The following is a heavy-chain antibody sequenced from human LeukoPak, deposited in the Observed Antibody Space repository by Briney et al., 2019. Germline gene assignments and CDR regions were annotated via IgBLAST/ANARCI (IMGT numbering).Heavy chain of an antibody. J-gene: IGHJ5*02. D-gene: IGHD3-22*01. V-gene: IGHV4-30-2*01. CDR3: ARGLDYYDSSAPGWFDP. CDR1: GGSISSGGYS. CDR2: IYHSGST. Sequence: PSETLSLTCAVSGGSISSGGYSWSWIRQPPGKGLEWIGYIYHSGSTYYNPSLKSRVTISVDRSKNQFSLKLSSVTAADTAVYYCARGLDYYDSSAPGWFDPWGQGTLVIVSS.